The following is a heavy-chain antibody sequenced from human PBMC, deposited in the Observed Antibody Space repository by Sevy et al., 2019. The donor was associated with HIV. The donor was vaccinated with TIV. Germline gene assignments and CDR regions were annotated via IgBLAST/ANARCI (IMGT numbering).Heavy chain of an antibody. D-gene: IGHD1-26*01. Sequence: GGSLRLSCAASGFSFNKYGMHWVRQAPGEGLEWVAVIAYDGGNKYYTDSVKGRFTISRDNSKNTQYLQMNSLRAEDTSVYYCAKVPAGGSYFSYFDSWGQGTLVTVSS. J-gene: IGHJ4*02. CDR1: GFSFNKYG. V-gene: IGHV3-30*18. CDR3: AKVPAGGSYFSYFDS. CDR2: IAYDGGNK.